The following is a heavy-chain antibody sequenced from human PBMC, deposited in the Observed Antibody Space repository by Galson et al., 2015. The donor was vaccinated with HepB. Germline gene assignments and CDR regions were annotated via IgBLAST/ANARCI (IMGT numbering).Heavy chain of an antibody. CDR3: ARASNSSSWYGLVYYYYGMDV. CDR1: GFTVSSNY. CDR2: IYSGGST. J-gene: IGHJ6*02. V-gene: IGHV3-53*01. Sequence: SLRLSCAASGFTVSSNYMSWVRQAPGKGLEWVSVIYSGGSTYYADSVKGRFTISRDNSKNTLYLQLNSLRAEDTAVYYCARASNSSSWYGLVYYYYGMDVWGQGTTVTVSS. D-gene: IGHD6-13*01.